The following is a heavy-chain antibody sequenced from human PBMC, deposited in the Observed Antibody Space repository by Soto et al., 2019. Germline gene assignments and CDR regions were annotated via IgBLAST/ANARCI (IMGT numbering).Heavy chain of an antibody. D-gene: IGHD2-15*01. Sequence: QVQLQESGPGLVKPSQTLSLTCTVSGGSISSGGYYWSWIRQHPGKGLEWIGYIYYSGSTYYNPSLKSRVTISVDTSKNQFSLKLSSVTAADTAVYYCARGGCSGGSCYPLYYYYGMDVWGQGTTVTVSS. V-gene: IGHV4-31*03. CDR2: IYYSGST. CDR1: GGSISSGGYY. CDR3: ARGGCSGGSCYPLYYYYGMDV. J-gene: IGHJ6*02.